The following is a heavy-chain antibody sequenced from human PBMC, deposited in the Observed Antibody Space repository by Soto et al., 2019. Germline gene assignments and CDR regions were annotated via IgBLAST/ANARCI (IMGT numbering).Heavy chain of an antibody. D-gene: IGHD4-4*01. CDR1: GFTFSSYA. CDR3: ARPLWRDDYNWGYFDL. V-gene: IGHV3-30-3*01. J-gene: IGHJ2*01. Sequence: QVQLVESGGGVVQPGRSLRLSCAASGFTFSSYAMHWVRQAPGKGLEWVAVISYDGSNKYYADSVKGRFTISRDNSKNTLDLRMNRLRTEDTAVYYCARPLWRDDYNWGYFDLWCRGTLVTVSS. CDR2: ISYDGSNK.